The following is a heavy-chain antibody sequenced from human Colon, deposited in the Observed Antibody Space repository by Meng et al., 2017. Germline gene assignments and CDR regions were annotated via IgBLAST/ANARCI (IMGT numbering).Heavy chain of an antibody. CDR2: VYYSGTT. J-gene: IGHJ4*02. V-gene: IGHV4-39*01. D-gene: IGHD2-21*01. Sequence: QLQLQESGPGLVKPSETLSPTCSVSGGSSSSGTHYWGWVRQPPGKGLEWIGSVYYSGTTYYSPSLKSRVTISVDTSKNQFSLKLSSVTAADTAVYYCARRDAVIKGVDCWGQGTLVTVSS. CDR1: GGSSSSGTHY. CDR3: ARRDAVIKGVDC.